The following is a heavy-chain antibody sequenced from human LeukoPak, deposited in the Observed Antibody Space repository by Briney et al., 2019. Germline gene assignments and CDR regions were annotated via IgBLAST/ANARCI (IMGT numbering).Heavy chain of an antibody. CDR1: GYTFTGYY. Sequence: ASVKVSCKASGYTFTGYYMHWVRQAPGQGLEWMGWINPNSGGTNYAQKFQGRVTMTRDTSISTAYMELSRLRSDDTAVYYCATVRDGYNYEAFDIWGQGTMVTVSS. V-gene: IGHV1-2*02. CDR3: ATVRDGYNYEAFDI. D-gene: IGHD5-24*01. J-gene: IGHJ3*02. CDR2: INPNSGGT.